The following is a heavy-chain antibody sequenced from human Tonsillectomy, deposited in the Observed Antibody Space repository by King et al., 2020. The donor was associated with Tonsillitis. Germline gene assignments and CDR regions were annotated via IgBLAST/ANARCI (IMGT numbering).Heavy chain of an antibody. Sequence: VQLVESGGGVVQPGRSRRLSCAASGFPFSTYAMHWVRQAPGKGPEWVAVISYDGSKKYYADSVKGRFTISRDNSQNTLSLQMNSLGGDDTAGYHCGRESRYCRATSCYGMDVWGQGTPVTVSS. CDR2: ISYDGSKK. J-gene: IGHJ6*02. CDR3: GRESRYCRATSCYGMDV. CDR1: GFPFSTYA. D-gene: IGHD2-2*01. V-gene: IGHV3-30*04.